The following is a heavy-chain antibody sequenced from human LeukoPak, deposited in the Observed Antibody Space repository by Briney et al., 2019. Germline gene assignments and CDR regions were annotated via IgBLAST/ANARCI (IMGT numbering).Heavy chain of an antibody. CDR2: ISSSSSTI. V-gene: IGHV3-48*04. Sequence: GGSLRLSCAASGFTFSSYSMNWVRQAPGKGLEWVSYISSSSSTIYYADSVKGRFTISRDNAKNSLYLQMNSLRAEDTAVYYCARETGTTLDYWGQGTLVTVSS. J-gene: IGHJ4*02. CDR3: ARETGTTLDY. CDR1: GFTFSSYS. D-gene: IGHD1-7*01.